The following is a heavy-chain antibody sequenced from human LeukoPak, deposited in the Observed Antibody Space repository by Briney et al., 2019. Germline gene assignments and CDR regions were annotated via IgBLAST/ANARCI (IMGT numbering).Heavy chain of an antibody. Sequence: GGSLRLSCAASGFTFSSYWMSWVRQAPGKGLEWVANIKQDGSEKYYVDSVKGRFTISRDNSKNTLYLQMNSLRAEDTAVYYCAKDKMRGIVVVPAIPFDYWGQGTLVTVSS. CDR3: AKDKMRGIVVVPAIPFDY. V-gene: IGHV3-7*03. D-gene: IGHD2-2*01. J-gene: IGHJ4*02. CDR2: IKQDGSEK. CDR1: GFTFSSYW.